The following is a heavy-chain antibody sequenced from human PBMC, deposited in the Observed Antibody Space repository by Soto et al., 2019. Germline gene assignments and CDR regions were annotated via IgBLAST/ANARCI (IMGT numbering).Heavy chain of an antibody. CDR1: GFTFSSYA. J-gene: IGHJ4*02. V-gene: IGHV3-23*01. CDR3: AKHFDINGYYSSY. Sequence: GGSLRLSCAASGFTFSSYAMSWVRQAPGEGLEWVSIISGSGDYTYYADSVKGRFTISRDNSKKTLFLQMNSLRAEDTAVYYCAKHFDINGYYSSYWGQGTLVTVSS. D-gene: IGHD3-22*01. CDR2: ISGSGDYT.